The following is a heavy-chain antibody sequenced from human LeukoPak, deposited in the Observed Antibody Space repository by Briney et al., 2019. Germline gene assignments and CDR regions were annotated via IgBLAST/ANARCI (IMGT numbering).Heavy chain of an antibody. Sequence: GGSLRLSCATSGFAFFRYWMHWVRQEPGKWLVWVSRIHTDGTSTDYADSVRGRFTISRDNAKKILYLQMNSLRAEDTAVYYCASSIVGPIKPFDYWGQGALVTVSS. D-gene: IGHD1-26*01. CDR3: ASSIVGPIKPFDY. CDR1: GFAFFRYW. V-gene: IGHV3-74*01. CDR2: IHTDGTST. J-gene: IGHJ4*02.